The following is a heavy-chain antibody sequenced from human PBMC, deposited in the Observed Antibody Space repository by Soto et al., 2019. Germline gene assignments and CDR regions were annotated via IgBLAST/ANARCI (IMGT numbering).Heavy chain of an antibody. D-gene: IGHD6-13*01. CDR3: ARDTGRASADL. V-gene: IGHV3-48*03. Sequence: GRSLRLSCVGSGFTFSYYEMNWVRQAPGKGLERVAFISHTDRLTHYPDSVKGRFTISRDNAKNSLYLHMTSLRVEDTAVYYCARDTGRASADLWGQGTLVTVPQ. CDR2: ISHTDRLT. J-gene: IGHJ5*02. CDR1: GFTFSYYE.